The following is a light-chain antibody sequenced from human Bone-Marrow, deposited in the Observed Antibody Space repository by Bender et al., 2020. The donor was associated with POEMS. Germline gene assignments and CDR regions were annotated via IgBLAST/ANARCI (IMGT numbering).Light chain of an antibody. J-gene: IGLJ3*02. Sequence: SYVLTQPPSVSVAPGQTARITCGGDNIGSESVHWYQQKPGQAPVLVVCDARDRPSVTPERFSGSNSGDTATLTIRRVEAGDEADYFCQVWDSGTDHPVFGGGTRLTVL. CDR1: NIGSES. V-gene: IGLV3-21*02. CDR2: DAR. CDR3: QVWDSGTDHPV.